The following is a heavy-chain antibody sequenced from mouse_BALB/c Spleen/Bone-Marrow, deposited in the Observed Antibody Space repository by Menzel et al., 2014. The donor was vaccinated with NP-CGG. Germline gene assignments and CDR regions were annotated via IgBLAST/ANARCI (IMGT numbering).Heavy chain of an antibody. CDR1: GYTFTSYW. J-gene: IGHJ4*01. Sequence: LKQSGSELVRPGASVKLSCKASGYTFTSYWMHWVKQRPGQGLEWIGNIYPGSGSTNYDEKFKSKATLTVDTSSSTAYMQLSSLTPEDSAVYYCRSYDYVMDDWGQGTSVTVSS. CDR2: IYPGSGST. V-gene: IGHV1S22*01. CDR3: RSYDYVMDD. D-gene: IGHD1-1*01.